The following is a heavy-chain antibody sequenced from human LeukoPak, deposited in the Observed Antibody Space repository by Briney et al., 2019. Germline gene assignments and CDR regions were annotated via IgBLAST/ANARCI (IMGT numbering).Heavy chain of an antibody. CDR3: TTVDPWAGGNYFAY. Sequence: GGSLRLSCVASGFTFSTYDMSWVRQAPGKGLEWVGRIKSKTDGGTTDYAAPVKGRFTISRDDSKNTLYLQMNSLKTEDTAVYYCTTVDPWAGGNYFAYGGREPRVTAPS. CDR2: IKSKTDGGTT. D-gene: IGHD3-16*01. J-gene: IGHJ4*02. V-gene: IGHV3-15*01. CDR1: GFTFSTYD.